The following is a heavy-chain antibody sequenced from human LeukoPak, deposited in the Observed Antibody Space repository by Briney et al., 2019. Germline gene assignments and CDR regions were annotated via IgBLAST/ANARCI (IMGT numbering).Heavy chain of an antibody. CDR3: AWLRPEYYYYSSGYYVDY. J-gene: IGHJ4*02. V-gene: IGHV4-39*07. Sequence: SETLSLTCTVSGGSISSSSYYWGWIRQPPGKGLEWIGSIYYSGSTYYHPSLKSRVTISVDTSKNQFSLKLSSVTAADTAVYYYAWLRPEYYYYSSGYYVDYWGQGTLVTVSS. D-gene: IGHD3-22*01. CDR1: GGSISSSSYY. CDR2: IYYSGST.